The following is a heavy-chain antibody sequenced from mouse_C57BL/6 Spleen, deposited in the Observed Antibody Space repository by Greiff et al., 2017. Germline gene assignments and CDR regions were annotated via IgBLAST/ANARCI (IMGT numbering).Heavy chain of an antibody. V-gene: IGHV1-19*01. CDR2: INPYNGGT. CDR3: ASRENYGNYGGYFDY. Sequence: VKLMESGPVLVKPGASVKMSCKASGYTFTDYYMNWVKQSHGKSLEWIGVINPYNGGTSYNQKFKGKATLTVDKSSSKAYMELNSLTSEDSAVYYCASRENYGNYGGYFDYWGQGTTLTVSS. J-gene: IGHJ2*01. D-gene: IGHD2-1*01. CDR1: GYTFTDYY.